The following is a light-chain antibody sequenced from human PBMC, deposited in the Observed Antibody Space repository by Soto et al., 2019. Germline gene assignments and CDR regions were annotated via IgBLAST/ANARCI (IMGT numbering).Light chain of an antibody. V-gene: IGKV1-6*01. J-gene: IGKJ4*01. Sequence: IQVTQAPSSLSASVGDRVTITCRTSQDIRNDLGWYQQKPGKAPTLLIYAASNLQSGVPSRFRGSRSSTEFTLTISSLQSEDFAIYYCQQYNNWPLTFGGGTKVDI. CDR2: AAS. CDR1: QDIRND. CDR3: QQYNNWPLT.